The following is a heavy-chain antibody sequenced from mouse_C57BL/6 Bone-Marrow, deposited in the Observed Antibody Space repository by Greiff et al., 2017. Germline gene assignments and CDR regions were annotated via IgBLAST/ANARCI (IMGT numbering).Heavy chain of an antibody. CDR3: ATYYYGSSDWYFDV. V-gene: IGHV1-64*01. J-gene: IGHJ1*03. CDR1: GYTFTSYW. D-gene: IGHD1-1*01. CDR2: IHPNSGST. Sequence: QVQLQQPGAELVKPGASVKLSCKASGYTFTSYWMHWVKQRPGQGLEWIGMIHPNSGSTNYNEKFKSKATLTVDKSSSTAYMQLSSLTSEDSAVXYGATYYYGSSDWYFDVWGTGTTVTVSS.